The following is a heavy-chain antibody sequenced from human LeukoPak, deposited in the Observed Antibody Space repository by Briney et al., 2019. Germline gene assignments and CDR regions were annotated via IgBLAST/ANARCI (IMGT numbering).Heavy chain of an antibody. V-gene: IGHV1-18*01. D-gene: IGHD5-18*01. CDR3: ARRNSYEDY. CDR1: GYTFTSDG. CDR2: ISTDTGNT. J-gene: IGHJ4*02. Sequence: ASVNVSCKASGYTFTSDGISWVRQAPGQGLEWMGWISTDTGNTNYAQKFQGRVTMTTDTSTSTVYMELRSLRSDDTAVYYCARRNSYEDYWGQGTLVTVSS.